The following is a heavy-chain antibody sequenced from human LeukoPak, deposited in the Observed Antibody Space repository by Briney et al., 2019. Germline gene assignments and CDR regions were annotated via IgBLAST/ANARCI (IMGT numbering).Heavy chain of an antibody. V-gene: IGHV3-33*08. CDR3: ARVDAYSSSWSPHFDY. D-gene: IGHD6-13*01. J-gene: IGHJ4*02. CDR1: GFTFSSYS. CDR2: IWYDGSNK. Sequence: GGSLRLSCAASGFTFSSYSMHWVRQAPGKGLEWVAVIWYDGSNKYYADSVKGRFTISRDNSKNTLYLQMNSLRAEDTAVYYCARVDAYSSSWSPHFDYWGQGTLVTVSS.